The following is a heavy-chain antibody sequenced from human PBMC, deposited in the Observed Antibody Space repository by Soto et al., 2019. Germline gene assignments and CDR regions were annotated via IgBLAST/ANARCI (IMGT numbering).Heavy chain of an antibody. J-gene: IGHJ6*02. V-gene: IGHV1-2*02. CDR1: GYPFTGHY. CDR2: INPNSGGT. CDR3: ARGAGITIFGVVTRTYGMDV. D-gene: IGHD3-3*01. Sequence: ASVKVSCKASGYPFTGHYMHWVRQAPGQGLEWMGWINPNSGGTNYPQKFQGRVTMTRDTSISTAYMELSRLRSDDTAVYYCARGAGITIFGVVTRTYGMDVWGQGTRVTVSS.